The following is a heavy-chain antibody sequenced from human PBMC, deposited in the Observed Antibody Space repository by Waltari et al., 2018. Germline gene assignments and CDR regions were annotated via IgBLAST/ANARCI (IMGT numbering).Heavy chain of an antibody. CDR2: VSYSGTT. J-gene: IGHJ3*01. Sequence: QLQLQESGPRLVRPSETLSLICRVSVVSITSNNHYWAWIRQSPGQGLEWLGTVSYSGTTYISPSLKSRVSVSRDTSKNQVSLILGSVTAADMAVYYCATYIGASVGTAAFDVWGQGTMVTVSS. V-gene: IGHV4-39*01. CDR1: VVSITSNNHY. CDR3: ATYIGASVGTAAFDV. D-gene: IGHD5-12*01.